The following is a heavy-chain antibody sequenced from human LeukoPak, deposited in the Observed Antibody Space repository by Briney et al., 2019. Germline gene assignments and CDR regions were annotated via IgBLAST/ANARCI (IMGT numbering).Heavy chain of an antibody. CDR3: ARGPGIDVAGVFDY. V-gene: IGHV1-18*01. D-gene: IGHD6-19*01. CDR1: GGTFSSYA. J-gene: IGHJ4*02. CDR2: ISGYTGRT. Sequence: ASVKVSCKASGGTFSSYAISWVRQAPGQRLEWMGWISGYTGRTKYLQKMRGRVTMTTDTSTNTAYMELRSLTSDDTAAYYCARGPGIDVAGVFDYWGQGSLVTVSS.